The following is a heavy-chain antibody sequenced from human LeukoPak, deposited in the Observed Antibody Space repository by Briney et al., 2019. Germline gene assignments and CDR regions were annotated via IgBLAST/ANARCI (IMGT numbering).Heavy chain of an antibody. V-gene: IGHV4-39*01. Sequence: SETLSLTCAVSGGSISSSSYYWGWIRQPPGKGLEWIGSIYYSGSTYYNPSLKGRVTMSVDTSKKQISLKLTSVTAAGTAVYYCARLQQWLPRDYWGQGILVTVSS. CDR2: IYYSGST. D-gene: IGHD6-19*01. CDR1: GGSISSSSYY. CDR3: ARLQQWLPRDY. J-gene: IGHJ4*02.